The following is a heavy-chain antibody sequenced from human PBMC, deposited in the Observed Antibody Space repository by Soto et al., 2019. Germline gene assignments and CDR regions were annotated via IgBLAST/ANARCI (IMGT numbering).Heavy chain of an antibody. V-gene: IGHV6-1*01. Sequence: PSQTLSLPCAISGVSVSSNSAAWNLIRQSPSRGLEWLGRTYYRSKWYNDYAVSVKSRITINPDTSKNQFSLQLNSVTPEDTAVYYCARDRGNFDFWSGSRYYGMDVWGQGTTVTVSS. D-gene: IGHD3-3*01. CDR3: ARDRGNFDFWSGSRYYGMDV. J-gene: IGHJ6*02. CDR1: GVSVSSNSAA. CDR2: TYYRSKWYN.